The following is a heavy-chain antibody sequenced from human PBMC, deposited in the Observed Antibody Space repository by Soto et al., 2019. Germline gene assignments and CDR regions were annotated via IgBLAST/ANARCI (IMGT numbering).Heavy chain of an antibody. V-gene: IGHV1-69*13. Sequence: ASVKVSCTASGGTFSSYAISWVRQAPGQGLEWMGGIIPIFGTANYAQKFQGRVTITADESTSTAYMELSSLRSEDTAVYYCAYPLAVAGPEDAFDIWGQGTMVTVSS. D-gene: IGHD6-19*01. CDR3: AYPLAVAGPEDAFDI. J-gene: IGHJ3*02. CDR1: GGTFSSYA. CDR2: IIPIFGTA.